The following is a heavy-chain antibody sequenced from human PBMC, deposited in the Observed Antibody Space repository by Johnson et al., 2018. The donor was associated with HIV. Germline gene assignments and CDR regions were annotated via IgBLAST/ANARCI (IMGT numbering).Heavy chain of an antibody. Sequence: EVQLVESGGGVVRPGGSLRLSCAASGFTFDDYGMSWVRQAPGKGLEWVSVINWNGGSTGYVDSVKGRFTISRDNAKNSLYLQMNSLRAEDTALYYCARDMVVVPAAPRWAYLDVFDIWGQGTMVTVSS. CDR1: GFTFDDYG. CDR3: ARDMVVVPAAPRWAYLDVFDI. V-gene: IGHV3-20*04. D-gene: IGHD2-2*01. CDR2: INWNGGST. J-gene: IGHJ3*02.